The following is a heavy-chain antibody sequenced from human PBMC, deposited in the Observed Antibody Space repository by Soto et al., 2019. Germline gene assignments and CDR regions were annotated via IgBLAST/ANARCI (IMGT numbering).Heavy chain of an antibody. CDR3: AIDFLGGGDHYDAFDI. D-gene: IGHD2-21*02. CDR1: GFTFSSYG. Sequence: QVQLVESGGGVVQPGRSLRLSCAASGFTFSSYGMHWVRQAPGKGLEWVAVIWYDGSNKYYADSVKGRFTISRDNSKNTLYLQMNSLRAEDTAVYYCAIDFLGGGDHYDAFDIWGQGTMVTVSS. CDR2: IWYDGSNK. J-gene: IGHJ3*02. V-gene: IGHV3-33*01.